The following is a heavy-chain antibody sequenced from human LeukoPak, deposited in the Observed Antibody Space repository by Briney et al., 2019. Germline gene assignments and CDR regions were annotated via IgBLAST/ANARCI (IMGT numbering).Heavy chain of an antibody. CDR3: ARVQYQLLFEGNWFDP. Sequence: ASVKASCKASGYTFSGYYIHWVRQAPGQGLEWMGWINPNSGDTHYAQKFQGRVTMTRDTSSSTAYMDLNSLISDDTAVYYCARVQYQLLFEGNWFDPWGQGTLVTVSS. V-gene: IGHV1-2*02. CDR1: GYTFSGYY. D-gene: IGHD2-2*01. CDR2: INPNSGDT. J-gene: IGHJ5*02.